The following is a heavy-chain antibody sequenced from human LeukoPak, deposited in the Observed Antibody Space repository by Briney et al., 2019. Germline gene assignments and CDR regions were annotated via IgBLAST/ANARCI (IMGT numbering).Heavy chain of an antibody. CDR1: GGTFSSYA. CDR3: ASWSPPARPSIAARPGYYMDV. CDR2: IIPIFGTA. V-gene: IGHV1-69*05. Sequence: GASVKVSCKASGGTFSSYAISWVRQAPGQGLEWMGRIIPIFGTANYAQKFQGRVTITTDESTSTAYMELSSLRSEDTAVYYCASWSPPARPSIAARPGYYMDVWGKGTTVTVSS. D-gene: IGHD6-6*01. J-gene: IGHJ6*03.